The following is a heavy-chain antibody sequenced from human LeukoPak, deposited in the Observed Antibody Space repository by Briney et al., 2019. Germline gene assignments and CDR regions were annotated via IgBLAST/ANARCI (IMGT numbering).Heavy chain of an antibody. V-gene: IGHV4-4*07. CDR2: IYTSGST. CDR1: GGSISSCY. Sequence: SETLSLTCTVSGGSISSCYWSWIRQPAGKGLEWIGRIYTSGSTNYNPSLKSRVTMSVDTSKNQFSLKLSSVTAADTAVYYCARDGPVWFGELSPWFDPWGQGTLVTVSS. J-gene: IGHJ5*02. CDR3: ARDGPVWFGELSPWFDP. D-gene: IGHD3-10*01.